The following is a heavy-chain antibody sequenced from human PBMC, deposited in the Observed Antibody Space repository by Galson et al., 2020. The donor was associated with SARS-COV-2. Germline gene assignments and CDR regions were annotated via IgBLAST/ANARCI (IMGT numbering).Heavy chain of an antibody. D-gene: IGHD3-22*01. CDR2: IYYSGST. Sequence: SETLSLTCTVSGASVRSYYWSWIRQPPGKGLEWIGYIYYSGSTNYNPSLKSRVTISVDTSKNQFSLKLSSVTAADTAIYYCARLPTHYESSSLCSYYFDFWGQGTLVTASS. CDR3: ARLPTHYESSSLCSYYFDF. J-gene: IGHJ4*02. CDR1: GASVRSYY. V-gene: IGHV4-59*08.